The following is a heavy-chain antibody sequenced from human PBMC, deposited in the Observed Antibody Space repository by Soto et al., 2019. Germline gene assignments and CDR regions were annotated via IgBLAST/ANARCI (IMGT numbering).Heavy chain of an antibody. CDR1: GFSLNNYW. V-gene: IGHV3-74*01. D-gene: IGHD5-12*01. CDR3: MRGNTGYGNFDY. J-gene: IGHJ4*02. CDR2: IYRDGTT. Sequence: EVHVEESGGGLFQPGGSLRLTCAVSGFSLNNYWMHWVRQRPGKGLVWVARIYRDGTTSYADSVKGRFTISRDNAKNTVSLQMNSMKDEDTAVYYCMRGNTGYGNFDYWGQGTLVTVSS.